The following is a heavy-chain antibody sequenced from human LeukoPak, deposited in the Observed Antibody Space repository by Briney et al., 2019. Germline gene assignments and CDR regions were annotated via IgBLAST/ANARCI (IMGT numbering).Heavy chain of an antibody. D-gene: IGHD2-15*01. CDR2: INHSGST. Sequence: SETLSLTCAVYGGSFSGYYWSWIRQPPGKGLEWTGEINHSGSTNYNPSLKSRVTISVDTSKNQFSLKLSSVTAADTAVYYCARGPMGQDIVVVVAATSPVYFQHWGQGTLVTVSS. V-gene: IGHV4-34*01. J-gene: IGHJ1*01. CDR1: GGSFSGYY. CDR3: ARGPMGQDIVVVVAATSPVYFQH.